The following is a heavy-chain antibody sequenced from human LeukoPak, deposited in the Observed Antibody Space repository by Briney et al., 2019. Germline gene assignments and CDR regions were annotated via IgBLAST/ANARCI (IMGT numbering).Heavy chain of an antibody. V-gene: IGHV3-66*02. CDR1: GFTVSAYA. J-gene: IGHJ5*02. CDR3: ARDNWFDP. Sequence: GVSLRLSCAASGFTVSAYAMAWVRQAPGKGLEWVSTIYDDNTYYADSEKGRFAISTDNSKNTLYLQMNSLRAEDTAVYYCARDNWFDPWGQGTLVTVSS. CDR2: IYDDNT.